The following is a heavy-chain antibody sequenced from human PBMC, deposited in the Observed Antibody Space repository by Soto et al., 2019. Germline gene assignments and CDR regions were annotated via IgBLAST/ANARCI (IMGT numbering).Heavy chain of an antibody. CDR2: IIPIFGTA. CDR1: GGTFSSYA. V-gene: IGHV1-69*13. Sequence: ASVKVSCKASGGTFSSYAISWVRQAPGQGLEWMGGIIPIFGTANYAQKFQGRVTITADESTSTAYMELSSLRSEDTAVYYCARDESYGEAFDPWGQGTLVTVS. D-gene: IGHD4-17*01. J-gene: IGHJ5*02. CDR3: ARDESYGEAFDP.